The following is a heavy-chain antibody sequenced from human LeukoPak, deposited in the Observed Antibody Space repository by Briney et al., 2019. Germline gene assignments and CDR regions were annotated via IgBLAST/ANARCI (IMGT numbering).Heavy chain of an antibody. J-gene: IGHJ4*02. V-gene: IGHV4-30-4*01. Sequence: PSETLSLTCTVSGDSFTNGDYYWSWNRQTPGKGLEWIGYIHHSGITNYNPSLERRLSLSVDTSKNQLSLRLNSLTAADTAVYFCARAPLTTATTDYFDSWGQGTLVTVSS. D-gene: IGHD4-17*01. CDR2: IHHSGIT. CDR3: ARAPLTTATTDYFDS. CDR1: GDSFTNGDYY.